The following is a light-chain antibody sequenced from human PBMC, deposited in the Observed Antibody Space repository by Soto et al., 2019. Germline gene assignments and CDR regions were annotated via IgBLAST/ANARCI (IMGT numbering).Light chain of an antibody. Sequence: DKKMTQSPSSLSAYVGDRVTITCRASQGISTYLNWYQQKPGKAPKLLIYAASSLQSGVPSRFSGSGSETDFTLTISSLQPEDFATYSCQHSTTWTFGQGTKVDIK. CDR1: QGISTY. CDR3: QHSTTWT. J-gene: IGKJ1*01. V-gene: IGKV1-39*01. CDR2: AAS.